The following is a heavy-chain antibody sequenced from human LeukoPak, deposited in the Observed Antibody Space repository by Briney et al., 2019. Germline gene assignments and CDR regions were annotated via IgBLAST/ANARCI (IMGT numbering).Heavy chain of an antibody. CDR2: INHSGST. V-gene: IGHV4-34*01. CDR1: GGSFSGYY. CDR3: ARLPSYSVYYYMDV. Sequence: SETLSLTCAVYGGSFSGYYWSWIRQPPGKGLEWIGEINHSGSTNYNPSLKSRVTISVDTSKNQFSLKLSSVTAADTAVYYCARLPSYSVYYYMDVWGKGTTVTISS. J-gene: IGHJ6*03. D-gene: IGHD6-13*01.